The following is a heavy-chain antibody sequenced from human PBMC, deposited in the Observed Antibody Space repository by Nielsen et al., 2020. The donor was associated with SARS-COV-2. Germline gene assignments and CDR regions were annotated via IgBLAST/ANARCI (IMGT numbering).Heavy chain of an antibody. V-gene: IGHV3-23*01. CDR2: ISGSGGST. J-gene: IGHJ4*02. CDR3: AKVPPQGPFDY. CDR1: GFTFSSYA. Sequence: GESLKISCAASGFTFSSYAMSWVRQAPGKGLEWVSAISGSGGSTYYADSVKGRFTISRDNSKNTLYLQMNSLRAEDTAVYYCAKVPPQGPFDYWGQGTLVTVSS.